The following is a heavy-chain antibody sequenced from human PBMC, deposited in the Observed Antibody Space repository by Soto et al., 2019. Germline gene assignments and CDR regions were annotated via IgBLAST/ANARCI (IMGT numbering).Heavy chain of an antibody. CDR2: ISASGSPQ. CDR3: ARDPDTSSKVDY. CDR1: GFTFRDHY. Sequence: RLSCAASGFTFRDHYMSWIRQAPGKGLEWVSYISASGSPQYYADSVRGRFTISRDNAKNSLYLQMNGLRAEDTAVYYCARDPDTSSKVDYLGQRTLLTVSS. D-gene: IGHD2-2*01. V-gene: IGHV3-11*01. J-gene: IGHJ4*02.